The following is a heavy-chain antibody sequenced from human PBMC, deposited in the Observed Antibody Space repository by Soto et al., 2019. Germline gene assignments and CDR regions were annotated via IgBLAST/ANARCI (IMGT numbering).Heavy chain of an antibody. J-gene: IGHJ4*02. V-gene: IGHV3-7*01. Sequence: PGGSLRLSCAASGFTFSSYWMSWVRQAPGKGLEWVANIKQDGSEKYYVDSVKGRFTISRDNAKNSLYLQMNSLRAEDTAVYYCARDLEPIFGVIPFGYWGQGTLVTVSS. D-gene: IGHD3-3*01. CDR1: GFTFSSYW. CDR3: ARDLEPIFGVIPFGY. CDR2: IKQDGSEK.